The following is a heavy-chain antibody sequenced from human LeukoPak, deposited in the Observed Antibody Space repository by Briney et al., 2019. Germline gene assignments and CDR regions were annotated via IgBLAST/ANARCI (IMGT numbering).Heavy chain of an antibody. CDR3: ARRGTMVPYGMDV. CDR2: IYPGDSDT. D-gene: IGHD3-10*01. Sequence: GESLKISCKGSGYTFTSYWVGWVRQMPGKGLEWMGIIYPGDSDTTYSPSFQGQVTISADKSISTAYLQWSSLKASDTAMYYCARRGTMVPYGMDVWGQGTTVTVSS. J-gene: IGHJ6*02. V-gene: IGHV5-51*01. CDR1: GYTFTSYW.